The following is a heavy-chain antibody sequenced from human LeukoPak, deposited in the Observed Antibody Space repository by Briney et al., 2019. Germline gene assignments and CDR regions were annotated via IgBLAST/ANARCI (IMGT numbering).Heavy chain of an antibody. D-gene: IGHD5-18*01. CDR3: ARGGYSYGSVKDFDY. CDR2: ISYDGSNK. J-gene: IGHJ4*02. CDR1: GFTFSSYA. Sequence: GRSLGLSCAASGFTFSSYAMHWVRQAPGKGLEWVAVISYDGSNKYYADSVKGRFTISRDNSKNTLYLQMNSLRAEDTAVYYRARGGYSYGSVKDFDYWGQGTLVTVSS. V-gene: IGHV3-30-3*01.